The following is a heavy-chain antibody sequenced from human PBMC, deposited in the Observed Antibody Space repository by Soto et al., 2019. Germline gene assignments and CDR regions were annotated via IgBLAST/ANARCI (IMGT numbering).Heavy chain of an antibody. CDR1: GFTFSYYG. J-gene: IGHJ6*02. Sequence: GGSLRLSCAASGFTFSYYGMHWVRQAPGKGLEWVAVISYDGSNKYYADSVKGRFTISRDNSKNTLYLQMNSLRAEDTAVYYCAKMIEGHDWSHSQHYNYYAMDVWGQGTTVTVSS. D-gene: IGHD3-22*01. CDR2: ISYDGSNK. V-gene: IGHV3-30*18. CDR3: AKMIEGHDWSHSQHYNYYAMDV.